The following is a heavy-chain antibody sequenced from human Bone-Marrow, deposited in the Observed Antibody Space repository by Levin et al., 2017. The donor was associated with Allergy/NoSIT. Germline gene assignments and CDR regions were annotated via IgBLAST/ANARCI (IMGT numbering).Heavy chain of an antibody. J-gene: IGHJ3*01. CDR1: AFDITSHW. D-gene: IGHD1-26*01. CDR2: INLDGSQT. V-gene: IGHV3-7*01. CDR3: ARDRYFAFDL. Sequence: GGSLRLSCAASAFDITSHWMSWIRQAPGKGPEWVANINLDGSQTYYVDSVRGRFTISKDNAKNSLYLQMNYVRAEDTALYYCARDRYFAFDLWGQGTMVTVSS.